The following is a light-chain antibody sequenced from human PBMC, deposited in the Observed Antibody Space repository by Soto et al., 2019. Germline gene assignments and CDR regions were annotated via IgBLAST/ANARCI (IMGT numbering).Light chain of an antibody. V-gene: IGKV1-5*01. CDR2: DAS. J-gene: IGKJ4*01. Sequence: DIQMTQSPSTLSASVGDRVTITCRASQSISSWLAWYQQKPGKAPKLLIYDASSLESGVPSRFSGSGSGTEFTLTISSLQPDDFATYYCQQYNSYVLTFGGGPKVEIK. CDR1: QSISSW. CDR3: QQYNSYVLT.